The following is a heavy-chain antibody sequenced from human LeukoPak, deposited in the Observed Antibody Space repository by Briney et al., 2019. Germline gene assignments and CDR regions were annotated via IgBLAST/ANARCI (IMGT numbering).Heavy chain of an antibody. J-gene: IGHJ5*02. CDR1: GGSIRSSSYY. Sequence: SETLSLTCTVSGGSIRSSSYYWGWIRQPPGKGLEWIGSIYYSGSTYYNPSLKSRVTISVDTSKNQFSLKLSSVTAADTAVYYCARLVCSITKRLIRFDPWGQGTLVTVSS. V-gene: IGHV4-39*01. D-gene: IGHD3-10*01. CDR2: IYYSGST. CDR3: ARLVCSITKRLIRFDP.